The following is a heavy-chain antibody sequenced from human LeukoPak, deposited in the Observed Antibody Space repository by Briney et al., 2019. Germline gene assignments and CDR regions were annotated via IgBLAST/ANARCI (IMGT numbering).Heavy chain of an antibody. CDR3: ARGAYGSGSPIIRNYYYYYMDV. J-gene: IGHJ6*03. CDR1: GGSISSTSYY. CDR2: MYHNGST. Sequence: SETLSLTCTVSGGSISSTSYYWGWIRQPPGKGLEWIGSMYHNGSTYYNPSLKSRVTISVDTSKNQFSLKLSSVTAADTAVYYCARGAYGSGSPIIRNYYYYYMDVWGKGTTVTISS. D-gene: IGHD3-10*01. V-gene: IGHV4-39*07.